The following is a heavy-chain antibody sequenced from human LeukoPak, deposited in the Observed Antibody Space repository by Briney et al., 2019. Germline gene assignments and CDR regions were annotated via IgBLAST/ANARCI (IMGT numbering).Heavy chain of an antibody. J-gene: IGHJ3*02. Sequence: GGSLRLSCAASGFTFSSYWMSWVRQAPGKGLEWVANIKQDGSEKYYVDSVKGRFTISRDNAKNSLFLQMNSLRAEDTAVYYCATDGSNWDAFDIWGQGTMVTVSS. CDR3: ATDGSNWDAFDI. D-gene: IGHD1-20*01. CDR1: GFTFSSYW. V-gene: IGHV3-7*01. CDR2: IKQDGSEK.